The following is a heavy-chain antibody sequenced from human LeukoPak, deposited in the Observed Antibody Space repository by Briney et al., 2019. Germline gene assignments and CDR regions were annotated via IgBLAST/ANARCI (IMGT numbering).Heavy chain of an antibody. CDR3: ARDPIVSIAAAANSEGVFDY. Sequence: SQTLSLTCAISGASVSSNSAAWNWIRQSPSRGLEWLGRTYYRSKWYNDYAVSVKSRITINPDTSKNQFSLQLNSVTPEDTAVYYCARDPIVSIAAAANSEGVFDYWGQGTLVTVSS. CDR1: GASVSSNSAA. J-gene: IGHJ4*02. D-gene: IGHD6-13*01. CDR2: TYYRSKWYN. V-gene: IGHV6-1*01.